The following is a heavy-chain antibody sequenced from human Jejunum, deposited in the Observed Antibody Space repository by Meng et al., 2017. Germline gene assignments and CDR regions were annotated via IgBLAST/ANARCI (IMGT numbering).Heavy chain of an antibody. V-gene: IGHV4-34*01. Sequence: VQLKQWGGGVLKPSETLSLICAGYGGAYRAFYFSWIRQPPGKVLEWIGEIHPSGRTDYTQSLQSRLTISLDTSKNQFSLSLNSATAADTGIYYCTRGTDRAKSGEYWGQGTLVTVSS. D-gene: IGHD1-14*01. CDR1: GGAYRAFY. CDR3: TRGTDRAKSGEY. J-gene: IGHJ4*02. CDR2: IHPSGRT.